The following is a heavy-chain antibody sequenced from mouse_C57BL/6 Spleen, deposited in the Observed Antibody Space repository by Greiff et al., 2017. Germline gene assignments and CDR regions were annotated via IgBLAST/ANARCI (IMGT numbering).Heavy chain of an antibody. CDR2: INPNNGGT. V-gene: IGHV1-22*01. CDR1: GYTFTDYN. J-gene: IGHJ2*01. CDR3: ARTITTVPFDY. D-gene: IGHD1-1*01. Sequence: EVKLMESGPELVKPGASVKMSCKASGYTFTDYNMHWVKQSHGKSLEWIGYINPNNGGTSYNQKFKGKATLTVNKSSSTAYMELRSLTSEDSAVYYCARTITTVPFDYWGQGTTLTVSS.